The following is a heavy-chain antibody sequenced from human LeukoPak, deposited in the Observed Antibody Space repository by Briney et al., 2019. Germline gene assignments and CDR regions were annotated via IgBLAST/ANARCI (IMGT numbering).Heavy chain of an antibody. Sequence: ASVKVSCKASGYTFISYDINWVRQATGQGLEWMGWMNTNSGNTGYAQKFQGRVTMTRNTSISTAYMELSSLRSEDTAVYYCARGGSGSSWYGFYYYYMDVWGKGTTVTVSS. CDR3: ARGGSGSSWYGFYYYYMDV. V-gene: IGHV1-8*01. J-gene: IGHJ6*03. D-gene: IGHD6-13*01. CDR2: MNTNSGNT. CDR1: GYTFISYD.